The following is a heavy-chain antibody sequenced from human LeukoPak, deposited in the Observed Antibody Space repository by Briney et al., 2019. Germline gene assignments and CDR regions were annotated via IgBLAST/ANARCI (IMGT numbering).Heavy chain of an antibody. CDR2: ISSSSSYI. J-gene: IGHJ6*03. CDR1: GFTFSSYS. D-gene: IGHD3-9*01. CDR3: ARANDNYYYYYMDV. Sequence: GGSLRLSCAASGFTFSSYSMSWFRQAPARGLEWVSSISSSSSYIYYADSVKGRFTISRDNAKNSLYLQMNSLRAEDTAVYYCARANDNYYYYYMDVWGKGTTVTISS. V-gene: IGHV3-21*01.